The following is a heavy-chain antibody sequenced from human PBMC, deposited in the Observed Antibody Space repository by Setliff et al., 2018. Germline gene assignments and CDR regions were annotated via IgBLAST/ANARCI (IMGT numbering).Heavy chain of an antibody. CDR2: ISPYSGDT. D-gene: IGHD3-22*01. CDR1: GYTFTNYG. Sequence: ASVKVSCKASGYTFTNYGVTWVRQAPGQGLEWMGWISPYSGDTYYASELQGRVTLTTDTSTTTVYMELKNLRSDDTAVYYCARINFYVSSGYYYAPDFWGQGTLVTVSS. V-gene: IGHV1-18*01. J-gene: IGHJ4*02. CDR3: ARINFYVSSGYYYAPDF.